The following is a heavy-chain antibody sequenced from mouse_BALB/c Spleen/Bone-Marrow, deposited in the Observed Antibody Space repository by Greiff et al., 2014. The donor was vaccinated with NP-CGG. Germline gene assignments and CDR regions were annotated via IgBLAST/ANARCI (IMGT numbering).Heavy chain of an antibody. CDR3: TPHPFDY. J-gene: IGHJ2*01. Sequence: EVQRVESGGGLVQPGGSMKLSCDASGFAFSDTWLDWVRQSPEKGPEWVAEIRTKADDHATYYAESVKGRFTISRDDSISSVYLQMNSLRAEDTGIYYCTPHPFDYWGQGTTLTVSS. CDR1: GFAFSDTW. V-gene: IGHV6-6*01. CDR2: IRTKADDHAT.